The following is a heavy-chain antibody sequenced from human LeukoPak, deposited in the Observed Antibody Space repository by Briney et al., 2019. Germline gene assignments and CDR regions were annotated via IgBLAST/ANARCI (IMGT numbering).Heavy chain of an antibody. CDR1: GYTITNNY. V-gene: IGHV1-46*01. D-gene: IGHD5-24*01. J-gene: IGHJ5*02. CDR3: ATDHSMANTAWWFDP. Sequence: GASVKVSCKASGYTITNNYMHWVRQAPGQGLERMGVINPSGTGTSYAQKFQGRITMSRDTSTSTVYMELSSLRSEDTALYYCATDHSMANTAWWFDPWGQGTLVTVSS. CDR2: INPSGTGT.